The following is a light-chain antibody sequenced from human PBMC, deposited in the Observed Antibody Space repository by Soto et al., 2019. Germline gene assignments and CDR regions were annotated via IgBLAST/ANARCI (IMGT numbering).Light chain of an antibody. V-gene: IGKV3-15*01. CDR2: DIS. J-gene: IGKJ5*01. CDR1: QTVRRN. CDR3: QQYNNWPS. Sequence: EVVMTQFPATLSVSPGERATLSCRASQTVRRNLAWYQQRPGQAPRLLIYDISNRATGVPARLSGSGSETEFTLTIRRLKSEDSAVYFCQQYNNWPSFGHGTRLEI.